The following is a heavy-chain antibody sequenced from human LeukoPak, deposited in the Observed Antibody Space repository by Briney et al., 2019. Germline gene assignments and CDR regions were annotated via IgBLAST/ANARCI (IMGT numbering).Heavy chain of an antibody. CDR3: ARDWVIPAAIEANWFDP. CDR2: INAGNGNT. D-gene: IGHD2-2*02. J-gene: IGHJ5*02. V-gene: IGHV1-3*01. Sequence: ASVKVSCKASGYTFTSYAMHWVRQAPGQRLEWMGWINAGNGNTKYSQKFQGRVTMTRDTSISTAYMELSRLRSDDTAVYYCARDWVIPAAIEANWFDPWGQGTLVTVSS. CDR1: GYTFTSYA.